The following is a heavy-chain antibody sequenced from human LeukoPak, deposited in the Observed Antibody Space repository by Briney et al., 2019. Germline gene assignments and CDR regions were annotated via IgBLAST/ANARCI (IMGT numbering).Heavy chain of an antibody. CDR3: ARGSSDCSGGSCYSNYYYYYGMDV. CDR2: MNPNSGNT. CDR1: GYTFTSYD. V-gene: IGHV1-8*01. Sequence: EASVKVSCKASGYTFTSYDINWVRQATGQGLEWMGWMNPNSGNTGYAQKFQGRVTMTRNTSISTAYMELSSLRSEDTAVYYCARGSSDCSGGSCYSNYYYYYGMDVWGQGTTVTVSS. D-gene: IGHD2-15*01. J-gene: IGHJ6*02.